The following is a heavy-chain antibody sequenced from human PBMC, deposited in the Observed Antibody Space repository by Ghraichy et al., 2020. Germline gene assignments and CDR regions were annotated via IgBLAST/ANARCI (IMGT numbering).Heavy chain of an antibody. CDR1: GFTFGHYT. CDR3: ARGEPYCGSDCPIDY. J-gene: IGHJ4*02. CDR2: ITSSSAYI. D-gene: IGHD2-21*02. Sequence: GESLNISCAASGFTFGHYTINWVRQAPGKGLEWVSSITSSSAYIHYADSLKGRFTVFRDNAKDSMYLQMNSLTAEDTAIYYCARGEPYCGSDCPIDYWGQGTLVTVSS. V-gene: IGHV3-21*01.